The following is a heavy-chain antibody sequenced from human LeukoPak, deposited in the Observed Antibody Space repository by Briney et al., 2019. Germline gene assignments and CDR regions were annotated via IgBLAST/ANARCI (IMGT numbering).Heavy chain of an antibody. V-gene: IGHV4-39*01. D-gene: IGHD3-22*01. CDR3: ARVLDYYDSSGYYIVFDY. Sequence: PSETLSLTCTVSGGSISSSSYYWGWIRQPPGKGLEWIVSIYYSGSTYYNPSRKSRFTISVDTSKNQFSLKLSSVTAADTAVYYCARVLDYYDSSGYYIVFDYWGQGTLVTVSS. CDR2: IYYSGST. CDR1: GGSISSSSYY. J-gene: IGHJ4*02.